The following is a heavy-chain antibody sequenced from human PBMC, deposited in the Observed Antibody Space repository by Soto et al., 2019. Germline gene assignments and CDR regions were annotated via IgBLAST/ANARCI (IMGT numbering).Heavy chain of an antibody. D-gene: IGHD6-13*01. CDR2: IIPMFGIP. CDR3: ARGGTSGWLKGAYDV. J-gene: IGHJ3*01. CDR1: GGTLNKHA. Sequence: QVQLVQSGAEVKKPGSSVKVSCKASGGTLNKHAITWVRRAPGQGLDLLGGIIPMFGIPNYPQKFQGRVTITADDSTNTSHMELHSLTSDDTAVYYCARGGTSGWLKGAYDVWGQGTMVTVSS. V-gene: IGHV1-69*01.